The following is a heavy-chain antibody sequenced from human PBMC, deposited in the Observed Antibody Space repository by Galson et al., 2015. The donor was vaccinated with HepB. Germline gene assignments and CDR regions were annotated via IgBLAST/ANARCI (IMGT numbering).Heavy chain of an antibody. Sequence: GSISSTDYYWSWIRHHPGKGLEWIGNIYYTGSTYYNPSLKSRITISLHTSKNQFSLRLSSVTAADTAVYYCARAYTTHYFGSGDWFDPWGQGTLVTVSS. CDR3: ARAYTTHYFGSGDWFDP. J-gene: IGHJ5*02. CDR1: GSISSTDYY. V-gene: IGHV4-30-4*06. D-gene: IGHD3-10*01. CDR2: IYYTGST.